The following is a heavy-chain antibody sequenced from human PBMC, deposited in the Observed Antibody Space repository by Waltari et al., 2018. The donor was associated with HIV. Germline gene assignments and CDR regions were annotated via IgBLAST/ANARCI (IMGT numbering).Heavy chain of an antibody. J-gene: IGHJ5*02. CDR2: INHSGST. CDR1: GGSFSGYY. CDR3: ARGANFAVTTDGYTGFHWFDP. V-gene: IGHV4-34*01. Sequence: QVQLQQWGAGLLKPSETLSLTCAVYGGSFSGYYWSWIRQPPGKGLEWIGEINHSGSTNYNPSLKSRVTISVDTSKNQFSLKLSSVTAADTAVYYCARGANFAVTTDGYTGFHWFDPWGQGTLVTVSS. D-gene: IGHD4-17*01.